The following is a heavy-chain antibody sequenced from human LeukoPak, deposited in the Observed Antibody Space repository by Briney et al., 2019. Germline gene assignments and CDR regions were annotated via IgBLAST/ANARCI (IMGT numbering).Heavy chain of an antibody. CDR1: GFTFSSYW. CDR3: ARGWFGEYPYYFDY. CDR2: IKSDGSST. D-gene: IGHD3-10*01. Sequence: PGGSLRLSCAASGFTFSSYWMHWVRQAPGKGLVWVSRIKSDGSSTSYADSVKGRFTISRDNAKNSLYLQMNSLRAEDTALYYCARGWFGEYPYYFDYWGQGTLVTVSS. J-gene: IGHJ4*02. V-gene: IGHV3-74*01.